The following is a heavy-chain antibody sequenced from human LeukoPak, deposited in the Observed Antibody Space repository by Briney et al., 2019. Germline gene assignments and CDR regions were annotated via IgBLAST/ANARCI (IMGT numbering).Heavy chain of an antibody. D-gene: IGHD1-26*01. V-gene: IGHV4-4*02. J-gene: IGHJ4*02. Sequence: PSETLSLTCAVSGGSISSSNWWSWVRQPPGKGLEWIGEIYHSGSTNYNPSLKSRVTISVDTSKNQFSLKLSSVTAADTAVYYCARSEWELPNCFDYWGQGTLVTVSS. CDR3: ARSEWELPNCFDY. CDR2: IYHSGST. CDR1: GGSISSSNW.